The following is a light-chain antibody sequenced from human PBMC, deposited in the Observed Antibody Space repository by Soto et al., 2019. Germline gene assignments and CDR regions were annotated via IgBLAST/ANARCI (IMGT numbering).Light chain of an antibody. CDR2: TNN. J-gene: IGLJ3*02. V-gene: IGLV1-44*01. CDR1: SSNIGSNT. Sequence: QAVVTQPPSASGTPGQRVTISCSGSSSNIGSNTVNWYQQFPGTAPKLLIYTNNQRPSGVPDRFSGSKSGTSASLAISGLQSEDEADYYCATWDDSLYTWMFGGGTQLTVL. CDR3: ATWDDSLYTWM.